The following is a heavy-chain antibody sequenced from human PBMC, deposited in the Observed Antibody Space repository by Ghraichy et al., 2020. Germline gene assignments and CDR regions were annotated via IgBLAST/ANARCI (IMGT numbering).Heavy chain of an antibody. V-gene: IGHV4-61*01. Sequence: SETLSLTCTVSGGSVSSGSYYWSWIRQPPGKGLEWIGYIYYSGSTNYNPSLKSRVTISVDTSKNQFSLKLSSVTAADTAVYYCARGSGSGGYWIYNWFDPWGQGTLVTVSS. J-gene: IGHJ5*02. D-gene: IGHD3-10*01. CDR2: IYYSGST. CDR1: GGSVSSGSYY. CDR3: ARGSGSGGYWIYNWFDP.